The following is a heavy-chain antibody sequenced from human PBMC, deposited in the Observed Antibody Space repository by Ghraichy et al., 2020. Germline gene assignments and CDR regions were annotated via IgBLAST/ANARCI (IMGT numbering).Heavy chain of an antibody. Sequence: TLSLTCSVSGASISSGYDYWSWIRQPPGKGLEWIGYIYYSGSTYYNPSLASRVTMSVDSSKNQFSLRLNSVTAADTAVYYCARQYCTSTSCNTGFNWFDPWGQGTLATVSS. J-gene: IGHJ5*02. D-gene: IGHD2-2*01. CDR1: GASISSGYDY. V-gene: IGHV4-30-4*01. CDR2: IYYSGST. CDR3: ARQYCTSTSCNTGFNWFDP.